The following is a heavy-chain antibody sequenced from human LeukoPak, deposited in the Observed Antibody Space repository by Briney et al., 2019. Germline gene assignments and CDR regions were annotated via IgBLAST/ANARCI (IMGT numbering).Heavy chain of an antibody. V-gene: IGHV3-7*03. D-gene: IGHD4-17*01. CDR1: GFIFTNYF. J-gene: IGHJ4*02. Sequence: GGSLRLSCAASGFIFTNYFMSWVRQAPGKGLEWVASIKHDGSEKYYVDSVRGRFTISRDNTKNLLYLQMSSLRAEDTAVYYCAKVSYAVDYWGQGTLVTVSS. CDR3: AKVSYAVDY. CDR2: IKHDGSEK.